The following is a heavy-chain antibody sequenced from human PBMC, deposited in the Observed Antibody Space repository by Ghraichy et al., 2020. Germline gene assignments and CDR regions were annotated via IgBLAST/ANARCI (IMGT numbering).Heavy chain of an antibody. CDR2: FSWNSGNI. V-gene: IGHV3-9*01. CDR3: ALSNRRYYFYGMDV. CDR1: GFTFDDNA. Sequence: SLRLSCAVSGFTFDDNAIHWVRQAPGKGLEWVTGFSWNSGNIGYADSVKGRFTISGDNAKNSLYLQMNSLRAEDTALYYCALSNRRYYFYGMDVWGQGTTLTVSS. D-gene: IGHD2-2*01. J-gene: IGHJ6*02.